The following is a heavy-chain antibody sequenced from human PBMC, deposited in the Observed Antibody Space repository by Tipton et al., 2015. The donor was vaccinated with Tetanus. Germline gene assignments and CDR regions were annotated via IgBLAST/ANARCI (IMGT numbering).Heavy chain of an antibody. V-gene: IGHV3-21*01. D-gene: IGHD3-10*01. CDR2: ISSSSSYI. J-gene: IGHJ5*02. CDR3: AKEGYHGSGSYAKSWFDP. Sequence: GSLRLSCEGSGYSFGSNSMNWVRQAPGKGLEWVSSISSSSSYIYYADSVKGRFTISRDNAKNSLYLQMNSLRAEDTAVYYCAKEGYHGSGSYAKSWFDPWGQGTLVTVSS. CDR1: GYSFGSNS.